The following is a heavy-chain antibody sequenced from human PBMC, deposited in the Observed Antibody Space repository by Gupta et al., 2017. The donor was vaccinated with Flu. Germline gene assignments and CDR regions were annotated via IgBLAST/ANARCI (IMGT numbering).Heavy chain of an antibody. CDR2: ISFDGTSK. CDR3: TKAGRTWRGDDFDI. Sequence: GIHWVRRAPGKGLGWVAVISFDGTSKFYGDSVRGRFTSSRDNSKNTVYLQMSSLRPEDSAMYYCTKAGRTWRGDDFDIWGQGTLVTVSS. J-gene: IGHJ3*02. V-gene: IGHV3-30*18. CDR1: G.